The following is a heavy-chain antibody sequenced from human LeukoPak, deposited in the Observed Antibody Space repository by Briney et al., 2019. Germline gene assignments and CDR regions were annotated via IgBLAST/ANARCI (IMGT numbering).Heavy chain of an antibody. V-gene: IGHV4-59*08. D-gene: IGHD1/OR15-1a*01. J-gene: IGHJ4*02. CDR3: ARHVEHAAYFHH. CDR2: IFYSGST. Sequence: PSETLSLTCTVSGGSISPYYWSWIRQPPGKDLEWIAFIFYSGSTHYNPSLTSRVTISVDTSKNQFSLKLTSVTAADAAVYYCARHVEHAAYFHHWGQGVLVTVSS. CDR1: GGSISPYY.